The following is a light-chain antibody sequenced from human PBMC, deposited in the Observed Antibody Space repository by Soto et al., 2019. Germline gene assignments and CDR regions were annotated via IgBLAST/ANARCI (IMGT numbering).Light chain of an antibody. Sequence: ETVMTQSPATLSVSPGERATLSCRASQSVSSNLAWYQQKPGQAPRLLIYGTSSRATGIPDRFSGSGSGTDFTLTISRLEPEDFGVYYCQQFGSSIPHTFGQGTKLEIK. CDR2: GTS. J-gene: IGKJ2*01. V-gene: IGKV3-20*01. CDR1: QSVSSN. CDR3: QQFGSSIPHT.